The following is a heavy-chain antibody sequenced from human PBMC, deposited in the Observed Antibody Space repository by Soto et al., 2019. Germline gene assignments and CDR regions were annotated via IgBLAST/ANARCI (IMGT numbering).Heavy chain of an antibody. CDR2: INHSGST. CDR3: ARDPPSVTFDS. CDR1: GGSFSGYY. V-gene: IGHV4-34*01. D-gene: IGHD4-17*01. Sequence: SGTLPHTCAVYGGSFSGYYWSCIRQPPGKGLEWIGEINHSGSTNYNPSLKSRVTISVDTSKNQFSLKLSSVTAADTAVHYCARDPPSVTFDSWRQGPLVT. J-gene: IGHJ4*02.